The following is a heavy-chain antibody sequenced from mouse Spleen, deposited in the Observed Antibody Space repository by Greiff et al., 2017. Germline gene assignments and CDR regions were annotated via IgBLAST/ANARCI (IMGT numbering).Heavy chain of an antibody. CDR2: ISSGGDYI. CDR1: GFTFSSYA. Sequence: EVKLMESGEGLVKPGGSPKLSCAASGFTFSSYAMSWVRQTPEKRLEWVAYISSGGDYIYYADTVKGRFTISRDNARNTLYLQMSSLKSEDTAMYYCTRDYYGSSSWFAYWGQGTLVTVSA. J-gene: IGHJ3*01. V-gene: IGHV5-9-1*02. CDR3: TRDYYGSSSWFAY. D-gene: IGHD1-1*01.